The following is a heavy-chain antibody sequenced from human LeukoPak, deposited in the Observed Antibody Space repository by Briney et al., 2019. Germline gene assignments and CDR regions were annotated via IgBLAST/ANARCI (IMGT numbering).Heavy chain of an antibody. CDR1: GYSFTRYW. V-gene: IGHV5-51*01. D-gene: IGHD5-12*01. CDR3: ARTGYSSFQFDY. J-gene: IGHJ4*02. CDR2: IYPGDSDT. Sequence: GESLKISCKGSGYSFTRYWIGWVRQMPGKGLEWMGIIYPGDSDTRYSPSFQGQVAISADKSINTAYLQWSSLKASDTAVYYCARTGYSSFQFDYWGQGTLGTVSS.